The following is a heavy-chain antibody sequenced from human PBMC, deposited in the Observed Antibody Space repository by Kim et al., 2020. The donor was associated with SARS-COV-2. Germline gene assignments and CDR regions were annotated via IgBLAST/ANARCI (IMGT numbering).Heavy chain of an antibody. V-gene: IGHV3-23*01. J-gene: IGHJ6*02. CDR3: AKDVGYGSGKDFYYGMDV. D-gene: IGHD3-10*01. Sequence: VKGRFNISRDNSKNTLQLQMNSLRAEDTAVYYCAKDVGYGSGKDFYYGMDVWGRGTAVTVSS.